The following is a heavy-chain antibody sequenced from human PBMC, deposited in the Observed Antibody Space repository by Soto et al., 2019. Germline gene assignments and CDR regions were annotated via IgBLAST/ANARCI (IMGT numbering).Heavy chain of an antibody. D-gene: IGHD1-26*01. V-gene: IGHV3-33*03. J-gene: IGHJ3*01. CDR3: ARAQYTGSYFDACDV. CDR2: IWYDGSNK. Sequence: PGGSLRLSCAASVFSFISYGMHWVRQAPGKGLDWVAVIWYDGSNKYYAESVKGRFTISRDNSKNTLYVQMNSLTVGDTAVYYCARAQYTGSYFDACDVWGQGTMVTVSS. CDR1: VFSFISYG.